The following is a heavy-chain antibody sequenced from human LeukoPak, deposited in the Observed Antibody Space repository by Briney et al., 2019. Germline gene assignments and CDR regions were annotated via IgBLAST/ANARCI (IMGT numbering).Heavy chain of an antibody. Sequence: SETLSLTCAVYGGSFSGYYWSWIRQPPGEGLEWIGEINHSGSTNYNPSLKSRVTISVDTSKNQLSLKLSSVTAADTAVYYCARGELEYQLLSSRTFDPWGQGTLVTVSS. CDR1: GGSFSGYY. CDR2: INHSGST. D-gene: IGHD2-2*01. CDR3: ARGELEYQLLSSRTFDP. J-gene: IGHJ5*02. V-gene: IGHV4-34*01.